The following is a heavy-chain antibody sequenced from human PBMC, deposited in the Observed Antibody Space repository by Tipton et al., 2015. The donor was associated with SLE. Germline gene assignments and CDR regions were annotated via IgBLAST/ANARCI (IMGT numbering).Heavy chain of an antibody. D-gene: IGHD5-18*01. CDR2: IRYDGSNK. Sequence: SLRLSCAASGFTFSSYGMHWVRQAPGKGLGWVAFIRYDGSNKYYADSVKGRFTISRDNSKNSLYLQMNSLRAEDTAVYYCARDAGYSYGGGWFDPWGQGTLVTVSS. CDR3: ARDAGYSYGGGWFDP. V-gene: IGHV3-30*02. CDR1: GFTFSSYG. J-gene: IGHJ5*02.